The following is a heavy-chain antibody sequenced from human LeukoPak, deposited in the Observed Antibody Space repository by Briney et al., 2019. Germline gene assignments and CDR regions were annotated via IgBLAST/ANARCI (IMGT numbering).Heavy chain of an antibody. CDR2: INPNSGGT. Sequence: GASVKVSCKASGYTFTGYYIHWVRQAPGQGLEWMGWINPNSGGTNYAQKFQGRVTMTRDTSISKAYMELSRLRSDDTAVYYCAREPVVLVPAAIFNWFDPWGQGTLVTVSS. J-gene: IGHJ5*02. D-gene: IGHD2-2*01. CDR3: AREPVVLVPAAIFNWFDP. V-gene: IGHV1-2*02. CDR1: GYTFTGYY.